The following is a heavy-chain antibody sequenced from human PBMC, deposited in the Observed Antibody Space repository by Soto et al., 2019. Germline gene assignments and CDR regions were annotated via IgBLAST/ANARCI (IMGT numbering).Heavy chain of an antibody. CDR1: GFTFSSYS. V-gene: IGHV3-48*01. D-gene: IGHD2-2*01. CDR3: VGYCSSTSCWTYNWFDP. Sequence: GGSLRLSCAASGFTFSSYSMNWVRQAPGKGLEWVSYISSSSSTIYYADSVKGRFTISRDNAKNSLYLQMNSLRAEDTAVYYCVGYCSSTSCWTYNWFDPWGQGTLVTVSS. CDR2: ISSSSSTI. J-gene: IGHJ5*02.